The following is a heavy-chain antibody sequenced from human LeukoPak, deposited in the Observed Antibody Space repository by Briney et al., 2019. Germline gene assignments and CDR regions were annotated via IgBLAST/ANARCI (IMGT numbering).Heavy chain of an antibody. J-gene: IGHJ5*02. CDR1: GYTFTSYY. V-gene: IGHV1-46*01. Sequence: GASVKVSCKASGYTFTSYYMHWVRQAPGQGLEWMGIINPSGGSTSYAQKFQGRVTMTRDMSTSTVYMELSSLRSEDTAVYYCARDIGVCSSTSCPRGGWFDPWGQGTLVTVSS. CDR3: ARDIGVCSSTSCPRGGWFDP. D-gene: IGHD2-2*01. CDR2: INPSGGST.